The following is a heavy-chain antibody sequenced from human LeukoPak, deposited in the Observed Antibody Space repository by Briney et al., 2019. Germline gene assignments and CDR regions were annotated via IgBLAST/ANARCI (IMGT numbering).Heavy chain of an antibody. CDR3: AREIEGDYDGSGYRPLHFDY. J-gene: IGHJ4*02. CDR1: GFTVSSNY. V-gene: IGHV3-53*01. Sequence: PGGSLRLSCAASGFTVSSNYMSWVRQAPGKGLEWVSVIYSGGSTYYADSVKGRFTISRDNSKNTLYLQMNSLRAEDTAVYYCAREIEGDYDGSGYRPLHFDYWGQGTLVTVSS. D-gene: IGHD3-22*01. CDR2: IYSGGST.